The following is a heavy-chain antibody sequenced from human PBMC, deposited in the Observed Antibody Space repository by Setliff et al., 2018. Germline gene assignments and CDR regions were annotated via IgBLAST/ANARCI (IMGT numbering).Heavy chain of an antibody. Sequence: GESLKLSCKGSGYSFTDYWIAWVRQTPGKGLEWMGTIYPGNADARYSPSFQGQVTISTDTSINTAFLQWNNLKASDTAVYYCARRGERFFNWFDPWGQGTLVTVSS. CDR2: IYPGNADA. CDR1: GYSFTDYW. D-gene: IGHD2-21*01. V-gene: IGHV5-51*01. CDR3: ARRGERFFNWFDP. J-gene: IGHJ5*02.